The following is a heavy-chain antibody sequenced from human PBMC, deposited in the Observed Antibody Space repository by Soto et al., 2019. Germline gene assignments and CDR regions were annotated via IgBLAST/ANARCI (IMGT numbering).Heavy chain of an antibody. CDR1: GYTFTSYG. J-gene: IGHJ4*02. CDR2: ISTSNGNT. Sequence: QVQLVQSGTEVKKPGASVKVSCKASGYTFTSYGITWVRQAPGQGFEWMGWISTSNGNTNYVQKFQGRVTMTTDTSTGTAYMELRSLTSDDTAVYYCARDGYFDHWGQGTLVTVSS. V-gene: IGHV1-18*01. CDR3: ARDGYFDH.